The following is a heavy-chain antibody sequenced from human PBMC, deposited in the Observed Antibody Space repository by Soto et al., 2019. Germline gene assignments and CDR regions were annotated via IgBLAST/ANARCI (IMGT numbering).Heavy chain of an antibody. V-gene: IGHV1-18*01. Sequence: QVQLVQSGAEVKKPGASVKVSCKASGYTFTSYGISWVRQAPGQGLEWMGWITAYNGNTNYAQKLQGRVTMTTATSTSTAYMELRSLRSDHTAVYYCANRRGYSNGAFDYWGQGTLVTVSS. CDR3: ANRRGYSNGAFDY. CDR2: ITAYNGNT. CDR1: GYTFTSYG. J-gene: IGHJ4*02. D-gene: IGHD5-18*01.